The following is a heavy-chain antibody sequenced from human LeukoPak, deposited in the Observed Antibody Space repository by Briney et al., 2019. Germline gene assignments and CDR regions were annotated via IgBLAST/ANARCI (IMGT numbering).Heavy chain of an antibody. CDR3: ARVGYSSSGNYYNDRGAFDY. D-gene: IGHD3-10*01. J-gene: IGHJ4*02. CDR2: INHSGST. CDR1: GGSFSDYY. Sequence: SETLSLTCAVYGGSFSDYYWTWVRLTPGKGLEWIGEINHSGSTNYNPSLKSRVTISVDTSKNQFSLKLSSMTAADTAVYYCARVGYSSSGNYYNDRGAFDYWGQGTLVTVSS. V-gene: IGHV4-34*01.